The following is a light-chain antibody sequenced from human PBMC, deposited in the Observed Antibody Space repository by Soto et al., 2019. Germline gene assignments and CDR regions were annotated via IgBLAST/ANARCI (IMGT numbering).Light chain of an antibody. CDR3: QQYYSYPPT. Sequence: VRMTLSPSSFSASTVDRVTIACLASQVISSYLAWYQQKPGKAPKLLIYAASTLQSGVPSRFSGSGSGTDFTLTISCLESEDFAAYYCQQYYSYPPTFGQGTKVDIK. J-gene: IGKJ1*01. CDR1: QVISSY. V-gene: IGKV1-8*01. CDR2: AAS.